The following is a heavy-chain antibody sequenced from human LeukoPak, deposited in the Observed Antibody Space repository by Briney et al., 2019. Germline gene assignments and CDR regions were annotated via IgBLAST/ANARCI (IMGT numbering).Heavy chain of an antibody. CDR2: INHSGST. V-gene: IGHV4-34*01. D-gene: IGHD6-13*01. CDR1: GGSFSGYY. J-gene: IGHJ4*02. Sequence: PSETLSLTCAVYGGSFSGYYWSWIRQPPGKGLEWIGEINHSGSTNYNPSLKSRVTISVDTPKNQFSLKLTSVTAADTAVYYCARLNVLSGSPLHHFDHWGQGTLVTVST. CDR3: ARLNVLSGSPLHHFDH.